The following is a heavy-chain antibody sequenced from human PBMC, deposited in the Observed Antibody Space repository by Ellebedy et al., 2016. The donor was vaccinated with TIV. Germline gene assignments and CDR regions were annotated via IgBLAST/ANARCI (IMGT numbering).Heavy chain of an antibody. J-gene: IGHJ4*02. CDR1: GFTFSSYS. CDR2: ISSSSSTI. CDR3: ARDPSDSSGYYYFDY. D-gene: IGHD3-22*01. V-gene: IGHV3-48*02. Sequence: PGGSLRLSCAASGFTFSSYSMNWVRQAPGKGLEWVSYISSSSSTIYYADSVKGRFTISRDNAKNSLYLQMNSLRDEDTAVYYCARDPSDSSGYYYFDYWGQGTLVTVSS.